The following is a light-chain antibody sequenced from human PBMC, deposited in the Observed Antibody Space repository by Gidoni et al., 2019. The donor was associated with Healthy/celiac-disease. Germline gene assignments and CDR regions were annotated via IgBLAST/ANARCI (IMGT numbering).Light chain of an antibody. J-gene: IGKJ5*01. V-gene: IGKV3-20*01. CDR1: QSVSSSY. CDR2: GAS. Sequence: IVLTQSPGTLSLSTGERATLSCRASQSVSSSYLACYQQKPGQAPRLLIYGASSRATGIPDRFSGSGAGTDFTLTISRLEPEDFAVYYCQKYGSSSTFGQGTRLEIK. CDR3: QKYGSSST.